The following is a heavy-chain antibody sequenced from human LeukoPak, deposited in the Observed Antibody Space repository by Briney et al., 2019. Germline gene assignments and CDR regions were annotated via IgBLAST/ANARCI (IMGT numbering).Heavy chain of an antibody. V-gene: IGHV3-53*01. CDR1: GFIVNTNY. Sequence: GGSLRLSCAASGFIVNTNYMNWVRQAPGKGLEWVSVVYADGATYYADSVKGRFTVSRDNSKNTLYLQMNGLRAEDTAVYYCAKNGFTPQMVRGVPYYFDYWGQGTLVTVSS. CDR3: AKNGFTPQMVRGVPYYFDY. D-gene: IGHD3-10*01. J-gene: IGHJ4*02. CDR2: VYADGAT.